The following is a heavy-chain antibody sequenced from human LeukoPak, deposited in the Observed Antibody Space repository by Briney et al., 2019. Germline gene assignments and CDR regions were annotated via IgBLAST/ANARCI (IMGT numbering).Heavy chain of an antibody. Sequence: SETLSLTCTVSGGSISSSSYYWGWIRQPPGKGLEWIGSIYYSGSTYYNPSLKSRVTISVDTSKNQFSLKLSSVTAADTAVYYCASPGDFWSAYDYWGQGTLVTASS. V-gene: IGHV4-39*01. J-gene: IGHJ4*02. CDR1: GGSISSSSYY. CDR3: ASPGDFWSAYDY. CDR2: IYYSGST. D-gene: IGHD3-3*01.